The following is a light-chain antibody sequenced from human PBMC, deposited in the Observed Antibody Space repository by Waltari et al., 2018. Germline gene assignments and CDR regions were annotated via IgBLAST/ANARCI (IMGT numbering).Light chain of an antibody. V-gene: IGKV4-1*01. CDR3: HQYYSLFT. CDR1: QSLFYSSNSKNY. Sequence: DIVMTQSPDSLAVSLGERATINCKSSQSLFYSSNSKNYLAWYQQKPGQSPKLLIYLASTRASGVPDRFSGSGSGTDFTLTISTLQAEDVAVYYCHQYYSLFTFGPGTKVDIK. CDR2: LAS. J-gene: IGKJ3*01.